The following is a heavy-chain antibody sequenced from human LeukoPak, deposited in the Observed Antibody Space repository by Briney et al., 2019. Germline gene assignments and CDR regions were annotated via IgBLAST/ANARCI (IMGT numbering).Heavy chain of an antibody. D-gene: IGHD2-8*01. CDR2: FDPEDGET. CDR1: GYTLTELS. V-gene: IGHV1-24*01. Sequence: ASVKVSCKVSGYTLTELSMHWVRQAPGKGLEWMGGFDPEDGETIYAQKFQGRVTMTEDTSTDTAYMELSSLRSEDTAVYYCATGPCQSTNGVCYRYSDYWGQGTLVTVSS. CDR3: ATGPCQSTNGVCYRYSDY. J-gene: IGHJ4*02.